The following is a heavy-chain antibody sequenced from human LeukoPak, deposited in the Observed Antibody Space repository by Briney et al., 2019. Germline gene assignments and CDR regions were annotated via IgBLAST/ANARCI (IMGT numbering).Heavy chain of an antibody. CDR1: GFTFSSYS. J-gene: IGHJ5*01. D-gene: IGHD3-16*01. CDR3: VSAYSAGWFGY. Sequence: GGSLRLSCAASGFTFSSYSMNWVRQAPGKGLEWVSYISSSSSTIYYADSVKGRFTISRDNAKNSLYLQMNSLRAEDTAVYYCVSAYSAGWFGYWGQGTPVTVSS. CDR2: ISSSSSTI. V-gene: IGHV3-48*01.